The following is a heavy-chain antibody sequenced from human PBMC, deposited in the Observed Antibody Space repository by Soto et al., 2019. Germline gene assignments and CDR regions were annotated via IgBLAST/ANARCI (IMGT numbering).Heavy chain of an antibody. CDR1: RGAFGDYW. D-gene: IGHD3-22*01. CDR2: INRDANDI. Sequence: PGGSLRLSCEASRGAFGDYWMHWVRQAPGKGLVWVSRINRDANDIIYADSVKGRFTASRDNAKNMVFLQMNSLRVEDTAVYFCARGDGDRYDGNGYLGRHWGQGTLVTVSS. CDR3: ARGDGDRYDGNGYLGRH. V-gene: IGHV3-74*01. J-gene: IGHJ4*02.